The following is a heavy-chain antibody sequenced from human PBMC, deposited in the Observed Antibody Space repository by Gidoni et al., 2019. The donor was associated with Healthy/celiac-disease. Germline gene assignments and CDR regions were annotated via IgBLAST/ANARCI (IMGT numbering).Heavy chain of an antibody. V-gene: IGHV3-30*04. CDR2: ISYDGSNK. J-gene: IGHJ4*02. CDR3: AKGGTTFFHFDY. Sequence: QVQLVESGGGVVQPGRSLRLSCAASGFTFSSYAMHWVRQAPGKGLEWVAVISYDGSNKDYADSVKGRFTISRDNSKNTLYLQMNSLRAEDTAVYYCAKGGTTFFHFDYWGQGTLVTVSS. CDR1: GFTFSSYA. D-gene: IGHD3-16*01.